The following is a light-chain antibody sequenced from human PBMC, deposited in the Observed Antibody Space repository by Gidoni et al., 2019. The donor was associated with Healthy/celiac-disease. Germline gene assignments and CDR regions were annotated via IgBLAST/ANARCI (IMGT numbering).Light chain of an antibody. CDR1: QSGSSSY. J-gene: IGKJ3*01. Sequence: EIVLTQSPGPLSLSPGDRATRTCRASQSGSSSYLAWYQQKPGQAPRLLIYGASSRATGNPDRCSGSGSGTDYTITISRLEPEDVAVDYCQQYGSSPPITFGPGTKVDIK. CDR3: QQYGSSPPIT. V-gene: IGKV3-20*01. CDR2: GAS.